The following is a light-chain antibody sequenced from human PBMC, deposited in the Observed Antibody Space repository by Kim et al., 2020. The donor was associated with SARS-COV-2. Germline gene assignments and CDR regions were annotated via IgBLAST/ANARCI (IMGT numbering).Light chain of an antibody. V-gene: IGLV2-8*01. CDR3: SSYAGSNIWV. Sequence: GQSFTISCTGTSSDVGGYNYVSWDQQHPGKAPKLMIYEVSKRPSGVPDRFSGSKSGNTASLTVSGLQAEDEADYYCSSYAGSNIWVFGGGTKLTVL. J-gene: IGLJ3*02. CDR1: SSDVGGYNY. CDR2: EVS.